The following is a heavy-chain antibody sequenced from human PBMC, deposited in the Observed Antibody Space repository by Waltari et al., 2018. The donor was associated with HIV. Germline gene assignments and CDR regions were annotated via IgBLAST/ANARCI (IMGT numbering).Heavy chain of an antibody. J-gene: IGHJ4*01. CDR3: ATQKFWSSGNYHFDY. D-gene: IGHD1-26*01. Sequence: QVHLALPGAEVKKPGASVTVSSKDSGTKLTDLSMQRVRQAPGKGLAWVGGSYREINDPTLYAQMLRGRVTLTEDTSTDTAYMELSGLMSEDTAIYYCATQKFWSSGNYHFDYWGQGTLVTVS. CDR1: GTKLTDLS. CDR2: SYREINDPT. V-gene: IGHV1-24*01.